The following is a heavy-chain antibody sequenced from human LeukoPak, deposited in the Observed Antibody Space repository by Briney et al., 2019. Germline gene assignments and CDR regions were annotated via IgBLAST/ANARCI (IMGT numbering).Heavy chain of an antibody. CDR2: ISSGSNTI. V-gene: IGHV3-48*01. CDR1: GFTFSDYA. CDR3: VRRASTDYYYYYYGMDV. D-gene: IGHD2-2*01. J-gene: IGHJ6*02. Sequence: GGSLRLSCAASGFTFSDYALNWVRQAPGKGLEWVSYISSGSNTIYYADSVKGRFTISRDNAKNLLYLQMNSLRAEDTAVYYCVRRASTDYYYYYYGMDVWGQGTTVTVSS.